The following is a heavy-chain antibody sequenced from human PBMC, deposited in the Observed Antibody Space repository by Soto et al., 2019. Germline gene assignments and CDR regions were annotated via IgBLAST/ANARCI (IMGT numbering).Heavy chain of an antibody. CDR2: IHYSGSS. CDR3: ARAVRTSDWLNAFDI. V-gene: IGHV4-59*01. D-gene: IGHD3-9*01. CDR1: GGSISSYY. J-gene: IGHJ3*02. Sequence: QVQLQESGPGLVKPSETLSLTCTVSGGSISSYYWSWIRQPPGKGLEWIAYIHYSGSSDYNPSLKSRVTISGDTSKRQFSLKLSSVTAADTAVYYCARAVRTSDWLNAFDIWGQGTMVTVSS.